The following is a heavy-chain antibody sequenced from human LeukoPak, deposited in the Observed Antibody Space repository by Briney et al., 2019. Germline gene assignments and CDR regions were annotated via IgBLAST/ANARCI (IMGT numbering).Heavy chain of an antibody. Sequence: ASVKVSCKASGYTFTSNYIHWVRQAPGQGLERMGMIYPRDGSTSYAQKFQGRVTVTRDTSTSTVHMELSGLRTEDTAVYYCARDQEGFDYWGQGTLVTVSS. J-gene: IGHJ4*02. V-gene: IGHV1-46*01. CDR3: ARDQEGFDY. CDR2: IYPRDGST. CDR1: GYTFTSNY.